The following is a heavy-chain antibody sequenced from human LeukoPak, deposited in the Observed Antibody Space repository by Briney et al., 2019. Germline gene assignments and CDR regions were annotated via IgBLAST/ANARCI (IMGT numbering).Heavy chain of an antibody. J-gene: IGHJ4*02. CDR1: GFTFSSYA. CDR2: ISYDGSNK. D-gene: IGHD2-15*01. CDR3: ARNKGWELPAELDS. V-gene: IGHV3-30-3*01. Sequence: GGSLRLSCAASGFTFSSYAMHWVRQAPGKGLEWVAVISYDGSNKYYADSVKGRFTISRDNSKNTLYLQMNSLRAEDTAFYYCARNKGWELPAELDSWGQGILVTVSS.